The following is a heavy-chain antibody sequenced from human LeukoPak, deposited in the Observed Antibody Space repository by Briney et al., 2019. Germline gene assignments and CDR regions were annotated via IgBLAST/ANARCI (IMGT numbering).Heavy chain of an antibody. D-gene: IGHD1-26*01. CDR3: ARGRVGATTWFDY. V-gene: IGHV1-69*05. CDR1: GGTFSSYA. CDR2: IIPIFGTA. Sequence: GASVKVSCKGSGGTFSSYAISWVRQAPGQGLEWMGGIIPIFGTANYAQKFQSRVTITTDESTSTAYMELSSLRSEDTAVYYCARGRVGATTWFDYWGQGTLVTVSS. J-gene: IGHJ4*02.